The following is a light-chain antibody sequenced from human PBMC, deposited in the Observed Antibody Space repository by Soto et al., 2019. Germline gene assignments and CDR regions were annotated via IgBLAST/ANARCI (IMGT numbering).Light chain of an antibody. J-gene: IGKJ4*01. CDR2: FAA. Sequence: EIVMTQSPATLSVSPGEKATLSCRASQSVSNNLAWYQQKPGQAPRRLIYFAATRATGIPARFSGSGSWTEFSLTISSLQSEDFALYYCQQYNNWPLTFGGGTKVETK. CDR1: QSVSNN. V-gene: IGKV3-15*01. CDR3: QQYNNWPLT.